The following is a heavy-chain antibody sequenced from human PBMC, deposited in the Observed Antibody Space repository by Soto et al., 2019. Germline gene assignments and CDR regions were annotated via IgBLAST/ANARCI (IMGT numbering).Heavy chain of an antibody. D-gene: IGHD4-17*01. CDR2: IYYSGST. CDR1: GGSISSGGYY. V-gene: IGHV4-31*03. CDR3: ARWSDYGENFDY. J-gene: IGHJ4*02. Sequence: SETLSLTCTVSGGSISSGGYYWSWIRQHPGKGLEWIGYIYYSGSTYYNPSLKSRVTISVDTSKNQFSLKLSSVTAADTAVYYCARWSDYGENFDYWGQGTLVTVSS.